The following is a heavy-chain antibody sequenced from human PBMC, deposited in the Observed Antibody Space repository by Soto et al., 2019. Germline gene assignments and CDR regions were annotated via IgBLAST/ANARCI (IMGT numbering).Heavy chain of an antibody. D-gene: IGHD3-16*01. V-gene: IGHV1-18*01. CDR2: ISAYNGNT. CDR1: GYSFSNNG. CDR3: ARALPSYTDGPNWFDP. Sequence: GASVKVSCKASGYSFSNNGIAWVRQAPGQGLEWMGWISAYNGNTNYAQKFQGRVTMSTDTSTNTAYMDLRSLRSDDTAVYYCARALPSYTDGPNWFDPWGQGTLVTVSS. J-gene: IGHJ5*02.